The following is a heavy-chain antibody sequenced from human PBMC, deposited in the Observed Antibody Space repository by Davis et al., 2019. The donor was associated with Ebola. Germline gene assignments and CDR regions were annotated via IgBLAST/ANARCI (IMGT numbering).Heavy chain of an antibody. CDR1: GGSISSSSNY. CDR3: AKDLLGVRGVISN. V-gene: IGHV4-39*02. J-gene: IGHJ4*02. D-gene: IGHD3-10*01. CDR2: IYYSGST. Sequence: MPSETLSLTCTVSGGSISSSSNYWGWIRQPPGKGLEWIGSIYYSGSTYYNPSLKSRVTISVDTSKNQFSLKLSSVTAADTAVYYCAKDLLGVRGVISNWGQGTLVTVSS.